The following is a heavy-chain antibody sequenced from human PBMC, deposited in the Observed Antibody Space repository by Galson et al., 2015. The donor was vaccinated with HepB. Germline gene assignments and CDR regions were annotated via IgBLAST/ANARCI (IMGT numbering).Heavy chain of an antibody. Sequence: SLRLSCAVSGFTLNNYDMAWGRRAPGKGLEWASIFSVGGDTAYYADSVKGRFTLSRDSSRNTLYLQMNSLRAEDTAVYYCARDHGDLWGQGTLVTVSS. D-gene: IGHD4-17*01. J-gene: IGHJ4*02. CDR3: ARDHGDL. CDR1: GFTLNNYD. CDR2: FSVGGDTA. V-gene: IGHV3-23*01.